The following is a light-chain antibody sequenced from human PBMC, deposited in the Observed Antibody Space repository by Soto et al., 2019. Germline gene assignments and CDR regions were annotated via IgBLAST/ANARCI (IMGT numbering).Light chain of an antibody. V-gene: IGLV2-14*01. CDR3: SSYTSSSTPNWV. CDR1: SSDVGGYNY. Sequence: HSALTQPASVSGSPGQSITISCTGTSSDVGGYNYVSWYQQHPGKAPKLMIYEVSNRPSGVSNRFSGSKSGNTASLTISGLQAEDEADYYCSSYTSSSTPNWVFGGGTKLTVL. CDR2: EVS. J-gene: IGLJ3*02.